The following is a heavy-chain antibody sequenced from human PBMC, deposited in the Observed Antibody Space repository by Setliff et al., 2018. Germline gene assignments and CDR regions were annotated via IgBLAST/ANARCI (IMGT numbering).Heavy chain of an antibody. CDR2: ISSTGNGNSL. CDR1: GFTFSTYS. V-gene: IGHV3-23*01. J-gene: IGHJ3*02. D-gene: IGHD3-22*01. CDR3: AKDRKNYYDTSGYPDALDI. Sequence: GSLRLSCAASGFTFSTYSMGWVRQAPGKGLEWVSSISSTGNGNSLYYADSVKGRFIVSRDNSKNTMYLQLRSLRADDTAIYYCAKDRKNYYDTSGYPDALDIWGQGTTVTVSS.